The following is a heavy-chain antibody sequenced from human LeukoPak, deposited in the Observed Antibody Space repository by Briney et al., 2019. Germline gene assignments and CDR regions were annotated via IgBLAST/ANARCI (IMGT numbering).Heavy chain of an antibody. Sequence: PGGSLRLSCVASGFTFSSYSMNWVRQAPGKGLEWVSSISSSGTYIHYADSLKGRFTISRDNAKNALCLQMNSLTAEDTAVYYCARGDRAGFDYWGQGTLVTVSS. J-gene: IGHJ4*02. CDR1: GFTFSSYS. V-gene: IGHV3-21*01. CDR2: ISSSGTYI. CDR3: ARGDRAGFDY. D-gene: IGHD6-19*01.